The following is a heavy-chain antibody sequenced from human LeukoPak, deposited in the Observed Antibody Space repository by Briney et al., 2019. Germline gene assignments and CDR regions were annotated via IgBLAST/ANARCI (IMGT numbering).Heavy chain of an antibody. CDR1: GGSISSKY. CDR3: ANNNFWSGRGFDP. D-gene: IGHD3-3*01. Sequence: SETLSLTCTVSGGSISSKYWSWIRQPPGKGLEWIGYIYYTGSTNYNPSLKSRVTISVDTSKNQFSLKLTSVTAADTAVYYCANNNFWSGRGFDPWGQGTLVTVSS. J-gene: IGHJ5*02. CDR2: IYYTGST. V-gene: IGHV4-59*08.